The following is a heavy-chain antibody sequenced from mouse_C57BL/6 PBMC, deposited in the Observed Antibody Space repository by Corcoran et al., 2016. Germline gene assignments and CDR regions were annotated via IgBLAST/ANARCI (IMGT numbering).Heavy chain of an antibody. D-gene: IGHD1-1*01. CDR1: GYAFSSYW. CDR3: ARERVVANAMDY. V-gene: IGHV1-80*01. CDR2: IYPGDGDT. J-gene: IGHJ4*01. Sequence: QVQLQQSGAELVKPGASVKISCKASGYAFSSYWMNWVKQRPGKGLEWIGQIYPGDGDTNYNGKFTGKATLTADKSSSTAYMQLSSLTSEDSAVYFCARERVVANAMDYWGQGTSVTVSS.